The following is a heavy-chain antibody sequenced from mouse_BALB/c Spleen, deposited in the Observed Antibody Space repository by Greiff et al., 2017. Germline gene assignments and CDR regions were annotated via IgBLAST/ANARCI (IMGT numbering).Heavy chain of an antibody. J-gene: IGHJ3*01. CDR3: ARGKYGNPAWFAY. D-gene: IGHD2-10*02. CDR1: GFSLTGYG. V-gene: IGHV2-6-7*01. Sequence: QVQLQQSGPGLVAPSQSLSITCTVSGFSLTGYGVNWVRQPPGKGLEWLGMIWGDGSTDYNSALKSRLSISKDNSKSQVFLKMNSLQTDDTARYYCARGKYGNPAWFAYWGQGTLVTVSA. CDR2: IWGDGST.